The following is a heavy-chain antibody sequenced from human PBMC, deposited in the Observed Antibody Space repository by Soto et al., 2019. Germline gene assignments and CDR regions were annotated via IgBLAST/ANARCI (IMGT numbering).Heavy chain of an antibody. CDR2: IYTSGST. V-gene: IGHV4-4*07. Sequence: QVQLQESGPGLVKPSQTLSLTCTVSGGSISSYYWSWIRQPAGKGLEWIGRIYTSGSTNYNPSLKSRVTMSVDTSKNQFSLKLSSVTAADTAVYYCARDPKYCSSTSCYINWFDPWGQGTLVTVSS. CDR3: ARDPKYCSSTSCYINWFDP. D-gene: IGHD2-2*02. CDR1: GGSISSYY. J-gene: IGHJ5*02.